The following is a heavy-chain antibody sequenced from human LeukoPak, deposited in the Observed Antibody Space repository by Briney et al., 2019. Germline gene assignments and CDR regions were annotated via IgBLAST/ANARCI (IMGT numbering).Heavy chain of an antibody. D-gene: IGHD3-16*01. V-gene: IGHV2-5*01. Sequence: SGPTLVKPTQTLTLTCTFSGFSLSTSGVGVGWNRQPPGKALEWLTLIYGNDDKRYSPSLKSRLTITKDTSKNQVVLTMTNMDPVDTATYYCVHDIPGGEGFQHWGQGTLVTVSS. CDR1: GFSLSTSGVG. CDR2: IYGNDDK. CDR3: VHDIPGGEGFQH. J-gene: IGHJ1*01.